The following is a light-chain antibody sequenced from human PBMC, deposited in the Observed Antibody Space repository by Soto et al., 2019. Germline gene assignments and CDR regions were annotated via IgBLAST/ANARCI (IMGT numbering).Light chain of an antibody. CDR1: SSNIGGNP. J-gene: IGLJ1*01. V-gene: IGLV1-51*01. CDR2: DDH. CDR3: GSWDSSLSAYV. Sequence: QSVLTQPPSVSAAPGQKVTISSSGSSSNIGGNPVSWYQQLPGTAPKLLIYDDHKRPSGIPDRFSGSKSGTSATLGITGFQTGDEADYYCGSWDSSLSAYVFGTGTKVTVL.